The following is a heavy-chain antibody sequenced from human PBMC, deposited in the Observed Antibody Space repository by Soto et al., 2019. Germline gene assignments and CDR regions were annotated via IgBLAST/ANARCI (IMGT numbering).Heavy chain of an antibody. D-gene: IGHD3-22*01. Sequence: PSETLSLTCTVSGGSISSGGYYWSWIRQPPGKGLEWIGEINHSGSTNYNPSLKSRVTISVDTSKNQFSLKLSSVTAADTAVYYCARRQMIVVVKALTYFDYWGQGTLVTVSS. CDR3: ARRQMIVVVKALTYFDY. V-gene: IGHV4-39*07. CDR2: INHSGST. J-gene: IGHJ4*02. CDR1: GGSISSGGYY.